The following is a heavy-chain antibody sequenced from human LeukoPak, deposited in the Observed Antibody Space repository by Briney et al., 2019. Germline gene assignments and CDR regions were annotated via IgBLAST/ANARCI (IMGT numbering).Heavy chain of an antibody. Sequence: PGGSLRLSCAASGFTFSSYGMHWVRQAPGKGLEWVAVISYDGSNKYYADSVKGRFTISRDNSKNTLYLQMNSLRAEDTAVYYCAKVDSSGWGGMGYWGQGTLVTVSS. D-gene: IGHD6-19*01. V-gene: IGHV3-30*18. CDR2: ISYDGSNK. J-gene: IGHJ4*02. CDR3: AKVDSSGWGGMGY. CDR1: GFTFSSYG.